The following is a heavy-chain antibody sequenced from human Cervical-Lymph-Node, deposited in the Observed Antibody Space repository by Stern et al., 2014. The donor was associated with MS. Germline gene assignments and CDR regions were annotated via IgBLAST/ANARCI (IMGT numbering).Heavy chain of an antibody. CDR3: VREGESLKNFDY. Sequence: QVQLVQSGAEVKKPGASVKVSCKASGNTLTKYYMHWVRQAPGQGLEWVSLIKPHDAATNYAQKLRGRVTMTRDTSTSTVYMELTSLRSEDTAVYYCVREGESLKNFDYWGQGTLVTVSS. V-gene: IGHV1-46*01. CDR1: GNTLTKYY. J-gene: IGHJ4*02. CDR2: IKPHDAAT.